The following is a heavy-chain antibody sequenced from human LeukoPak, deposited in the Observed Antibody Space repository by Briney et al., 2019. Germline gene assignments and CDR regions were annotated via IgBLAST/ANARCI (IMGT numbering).Heavy chain of an antibody. CDR3: ARETYYYGSGSYPSSDY. CDR2: IKQDGSEK. CDR1: GFTFSSYW. J-gene: IGHJ4*02. Sequence: GGSLRLSCAASGFTFSSYWMSWVRQAPGKGLEWVANIKQDGSEKYCVDSVKGRFTISRDNANNSLYLQMNSLRAEDTAVYYCARETYYYGSGSYPSSDYWGQGTLVTVSS. D-gene: IGHD3-10*01. V-gene: IGHV3-7*03.